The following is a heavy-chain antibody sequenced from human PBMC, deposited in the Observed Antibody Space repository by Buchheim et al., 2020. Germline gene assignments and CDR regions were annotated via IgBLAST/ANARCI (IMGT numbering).Heavy chain of an antibody. D-gene: IGHD4-17*01. V-gene: IGHV1-69*04. J-gene: IGHJ6*02. Sequence: QVQLVQSGAEVKKPGSSVKVSCKASGGTFSIYAISWVRQAPGQGLEWMGRIIPILGIANYAQKFQGRVTITADKSTSTAYMELSSLRSEDTAVYYCARELNGDHYYYYGMDVWGQGTT. CDR3: ARELNGDHYYYYGMDV. CDR2: IIPILGIA. CDR1: GGTFSIYA.